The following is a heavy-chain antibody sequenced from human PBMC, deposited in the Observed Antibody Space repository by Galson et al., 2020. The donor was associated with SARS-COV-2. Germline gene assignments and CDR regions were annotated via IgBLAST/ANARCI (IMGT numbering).Heavy chain of an antibody. CDR1: GGSISSGGYS. CDR2: IYHSGST. CDR3: ARTNLEKYYDFWSGFQSHYYYMDV. V-gene: IGHV4-30-2*01. Sequence: SETLSLTCAVSGGSISSGGYSWSWIRQPPGKGLEWIGYIYHSGSTYYNPSLKSRVTISVDRSKNQFSLKLSSVTAAATAVYYCARTNLEKYYDFWSGFQSHYYYMDVWGKGTTVTVSS. J-gene: IGHJ6*03. D-gene: IGHD3-3*01.